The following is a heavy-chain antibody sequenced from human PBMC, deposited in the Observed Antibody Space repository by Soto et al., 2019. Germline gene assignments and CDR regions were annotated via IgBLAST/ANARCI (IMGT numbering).Heavy chain of an antibody. Sequence: WASVKVSCKASGGTFSSYAISWVRQAPGQGLEWMGGIIPIFGTANYAQKFQGRVTITADESTSTAYMELSSLRSEDTAVYYCARDLNYYDSSGYYHDAFDIWGQGTMVTVSS. CDR2: IIPIFGTA. CDR3: ARDLNYYDSSGYYHDAFDI. J-gene: IGHJ3*02. CDR1: GGTFSSYA. V-gene: IGHV1-69*13. D-gene: IGHD3-22*01.